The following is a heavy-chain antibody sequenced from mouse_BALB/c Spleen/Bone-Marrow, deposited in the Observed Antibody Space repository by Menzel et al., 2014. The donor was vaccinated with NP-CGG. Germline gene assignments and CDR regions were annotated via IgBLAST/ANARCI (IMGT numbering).Heavy chain of an antibody. V-gene: IGHV14-3*02. CDR1: GFNIKDTY. CDR3: ARYNYGSSQFAY. J-gene: IGHJ3*01. CDR2: IDPANGNT. D-gene: IGHD1-1*01. Sequence: VQLQQSGAELVKPGASVKLSCTASGFNIKDTYIHWVKQRPEQGLEWIGRIDPANGNTKYDPKFQGKATITADTSSNTAYLQLSSLTSEDTAVYYCARYNYGSSQFAYWGQGTLVTVSA.